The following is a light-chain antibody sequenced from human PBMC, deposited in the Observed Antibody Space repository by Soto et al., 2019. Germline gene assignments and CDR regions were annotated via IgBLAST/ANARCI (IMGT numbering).Light chain of an antibody. CDR3: QQRSNRIT. CDR1: QSVSSSY. V-gene: IGKV3D-20*02. J-gene: IGKJ5*01. CDR2: GAS. Sequence: EIVLTQSPGTLSLSPGGRATLSCRASQSVSSSYLAWYQQKPGQAPRLLMYGASSRATGIPDRFSGSGSGTDFTLTVSSLEPEDFALYYCQQRSNRITFGQGTRLEIK.